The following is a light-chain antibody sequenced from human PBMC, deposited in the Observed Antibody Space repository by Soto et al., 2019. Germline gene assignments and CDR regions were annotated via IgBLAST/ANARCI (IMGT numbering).Light chain of an antibody. CDR1: SSDVGGYDY. J-gene: IGLJ1*01. Sequence: QSVLTQPPSASGSPGQSVTISCTGTSSDVGGYDYVSWYQQHPGKAPKLMIYEVTTRPSGVSDRFSGSKSGNTASLTVSGLQAEDEADYYCSSYTGGNPSYVFGTGTKVTVL. CDR2: EVT. V-gene: IGLV2-8*01. CDR3: SSYTGGNPSYV.